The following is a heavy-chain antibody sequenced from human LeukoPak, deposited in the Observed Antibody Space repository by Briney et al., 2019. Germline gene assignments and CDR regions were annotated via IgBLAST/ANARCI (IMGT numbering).Heavy chain of an antibody. D-gene: IGHD3-9*01. CDR1: GFTFSSYA. V-gene: IGHV3-23*01. CDR3: AKGPVLRYFDWLRRGVDY. J-gene: IGHJ4*02. Sequence: GGSLRLSCAASGFTFSSYAMSWVRQAPGKGLEWVSAISGSGGSTYYADSVKGRFTISRDNSKNTLYLQMNSLRAEDTAVYYCAKGPVLRYFDWLRRGVDYRGQGTLVTVSS. CDR2: ISGSGGST.